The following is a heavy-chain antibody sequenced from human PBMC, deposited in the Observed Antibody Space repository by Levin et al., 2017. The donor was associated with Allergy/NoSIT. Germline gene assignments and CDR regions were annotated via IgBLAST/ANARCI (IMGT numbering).Heavy chain of an antibody. Sequence: QTGGSLRLSCAASGFTFSNYGMHWVRQAPGTGLEWLAVISYDGTNQYYRDSVKGRFTISRDNSENTLYLQMNSLRPEDTAIYYCAKDLVYYSSSWTSFDSWGQGTLVTVSS. CDR2: ISYDGTNQ. CDR3: AKDLVYYSSSWTSFDS. V-gene: IGHV3-30*18. CDR1: GFTFSNYG. J-gene: IGHJ4*02. D-gene: IGHD6-13*01.